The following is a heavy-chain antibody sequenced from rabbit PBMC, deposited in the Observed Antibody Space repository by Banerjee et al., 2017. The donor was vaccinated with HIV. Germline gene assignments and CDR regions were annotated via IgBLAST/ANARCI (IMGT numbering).Heavy chain of an antibody. D-gene: IGHD1-1*01. Sequence: QEQLKETGGGLVQPGGSLTLSCKASGFSFSNKYVMCWVRQAPGKGLEWIACINTSSGNTVYASWAKGRFTISKTSSTTVTLQMTSLTAADTATYFCARDLGGVIGWNFNLWGQGTLVTVS. CDR3: ARDLGGVIGWNFNL. J-gene: IGHJ4*01. CDR2: INTSSGNT. CDR1: GFSFSNKYV. V-gene: IGHV1S45*01.